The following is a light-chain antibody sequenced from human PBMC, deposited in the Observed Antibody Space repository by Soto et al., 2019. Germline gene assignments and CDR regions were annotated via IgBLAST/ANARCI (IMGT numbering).Light chain of an antibody. CDR3: QHYSNWPPT. V-gene: IGKV3-15*01. CDR1: EIVTRN. CDR2: YAS. Sequence: EVVMTNPQATLSGPQGERAPLSSRASEIVTRNLPWYHQKPGQGPSLLIYYASTRATGIPDRFTGSGSGTEFTLTISSLQSEDFGVYHCQHYSNWPPTFGPGTKVEIK. J-gene: IGKJ3*01.